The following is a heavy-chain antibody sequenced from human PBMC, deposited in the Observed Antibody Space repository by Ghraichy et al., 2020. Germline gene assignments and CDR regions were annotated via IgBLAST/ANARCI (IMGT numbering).Heavy chain of an antibody. CDR2: INHSGST. CDR1: GGSFSGYY. J-gene: IGHJ4*02. V-gene: IGHV4-34*01. Sequence: SQTLSLTCAVYGGSFSGYYWSWIRQPPGKGLEWIGEINHSGSTNYNPSLKSRVTISVDTSKNQFSLKLSSVTAADTAVYYCVRARPYSSSNKLDYWGQGTLVTVSS. D-gene: IGHD6-13*01. CDR3: VRARPYSSSNKLDY.